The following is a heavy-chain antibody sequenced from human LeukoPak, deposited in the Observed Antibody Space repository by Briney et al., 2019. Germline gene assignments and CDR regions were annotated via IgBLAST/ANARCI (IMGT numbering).Heavy chain of an antibody. CDR2: IKRDGSEK. V-gene: IGHV3-7*01. CDR1: GFTLSNYW. CDR3: AKEGDNTGYRYFDD. D-gene: IGHD3-22*01. J-gene: IGHJ4*02. Sequence: SGGSLRLSCAASGFTLSNYWMSWVRQAPGKGLEWVADIKRDGSEKHYVDSVKGRFTISRDDAKNSLYLQMNSLRAEDTAVYYCAKEGDNTGYRYFDDWGQGTLVTVSS.